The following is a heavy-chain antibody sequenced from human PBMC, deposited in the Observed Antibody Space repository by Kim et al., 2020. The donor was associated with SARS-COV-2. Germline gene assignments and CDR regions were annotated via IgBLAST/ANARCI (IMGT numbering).Heavy chain of an antibody. Sequence: ASVKVSCKASGYTFTSYAMHWVRQAPGQRLEWMGWINAGNGNTKYSQKFQGRVTITRDTSASTAYMELSSLRSEDTAVYYCARDEGYSGYGAFDYWGQGTLVTVSS. D-gene: IGHD5-12*01. J-gene: IGHJ4*02. CDR3: ARDEGYSGYGAFDY. CDR1: GYTFTSYA. V-gene: IGHV1-3*01. CDR2: INAGNGNT.